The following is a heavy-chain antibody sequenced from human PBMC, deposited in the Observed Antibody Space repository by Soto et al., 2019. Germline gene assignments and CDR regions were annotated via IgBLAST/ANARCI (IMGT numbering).Heavy chain of an antibody. CDR3: ARAYYDILTGPVARIAFDY. D-gene: IGHD3-9*01. J-gene: IGHJ4*02. CDR1: GYTFTSYA. Sequence: QVQLVQSGAEVKKPGASVKVSCKASGYTFTSYAMHCVRQAPGQRLEWMGWINAGNGNTKYSQKFQGRVTITRDTSASTAYMELSSLRSEDTAVYYCARAYYDILTGPVARIAFDYWGQGTLVTVSS. CDR2: INAGNGNT. V-gene: IGHV1-3*01.